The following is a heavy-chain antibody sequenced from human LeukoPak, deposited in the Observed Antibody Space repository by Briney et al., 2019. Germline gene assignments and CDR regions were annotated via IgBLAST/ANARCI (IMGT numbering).Heavy chain of an antibody. CDR2: IYYSGST. CDR3: VTQGSYGYGNFDY. V-gene: IGHV4-31*03. CDR1: GGSISSGGYY. D-gene: IGHD5-18*01. Sequence: SETLSLTCTVSGGSISSGGYYWSWIRQHPGKGLEWIGYIYYSGSTYYNPSLKSRVTISVDTSKNQFSLKLSSVTAADTAVYYCVTQGSYGYGNFDYWGQGTLVTVSS. J-gene: IGHJ4*02.